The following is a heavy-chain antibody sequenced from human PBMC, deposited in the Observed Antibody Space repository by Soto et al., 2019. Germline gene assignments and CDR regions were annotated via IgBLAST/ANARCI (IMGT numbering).Heavy chain of an antibody. CDR2: ISGSGGST. D-gene: IGHD2-21*01. CDR3: AKVGENPYFDY. V-gene: IGHV3-23*01. J-gene: IGHJ4*02. Sequence: GGSLRLSCAASGLNCISHAMSWVRQAPGKGLEWVSAISGSGGSTYYADSVEGRFTISRDNSKNTLYLQMNSLRAEDTAVYYCAKVGENPYFDYWGQGTLVTVSS. CDR1: GLNCISHA.